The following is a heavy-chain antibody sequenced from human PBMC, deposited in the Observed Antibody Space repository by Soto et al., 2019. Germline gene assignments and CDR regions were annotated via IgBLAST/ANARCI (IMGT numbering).Heavy chain of an antibody. V-gene: IGHV3-66*01. CDR1: GFTVSSNY. CDR2: IYSGGST. Sequence: GGSLRLSCAAPGFTVSSNYLSWVRPAPGEGLEWVLVIYSGGSTYYADSVKGRFTISRDTSKNTLYLQMNSLRAEDTAVYYCARAYCSGGSCYPDAFDIWGQGTMVTVSS. J-gene: IGHJ3*02. D-gene: IGHD2-15*01. CDR3: ARAYCSGGSCYPDAFDI.